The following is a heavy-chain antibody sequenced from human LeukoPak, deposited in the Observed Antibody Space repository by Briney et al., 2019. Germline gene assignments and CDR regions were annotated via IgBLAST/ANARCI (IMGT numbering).Heavy chain of an antibody. D-gene: IGHD3-10*01. Sequence: GASVKVSCKASGYTFTSYGISWVRQAPGQGLEWMGWISAYNGNTNYTQKLQGRVTMTTDTSTSTAYMELRSLRSDDTAVYYCARVVPPTDYGSGSYFWDPYYFDYWGQGTLVTVSS. CDR1: GYTFTSYG. CDR2: ISAYNGNT. J-gene: IGHJ4*02. V-gene: IGHV1-18*01. CDR3: ARVVPPTDYGSGSYFWDPYYFDY.